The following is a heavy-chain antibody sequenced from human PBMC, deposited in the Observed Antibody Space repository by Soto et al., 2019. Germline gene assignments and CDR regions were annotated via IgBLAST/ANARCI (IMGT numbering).Heavy chain of an antibody. CDR2: ISYDGSNK. CDR3: GGHYDFWSGSYYYYYGMDV. V-gene: IGHV3-30-3*01. J-gene: IGHJ6*02. CDR1: GFTFSSYA. Sequence: QVQLVESGGGVVQPGRSLRLSCAASGFTFSSYAMHWVRQAPGKGLEWVAVISYDGSNKYYADSVKGRFTISRDNSKNTLYLQMNSLRAEDTAVYYCGGHYDFWSGSYYYYYGMDVWGQGTTVTVSS. D-gene: IGHD3-3*01.